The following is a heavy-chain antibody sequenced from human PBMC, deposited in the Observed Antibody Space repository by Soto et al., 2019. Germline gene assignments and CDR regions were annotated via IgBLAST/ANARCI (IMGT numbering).Heavy chain of an antibody. Sequence: EVQLVESGGGLVQPGGSLRLSCAASGFTFSSYEMNWVRQAPGKGLEWVSYISSSDSAIYYADSVKGRFIISRDNAKNSLYLQMNSLRAEDTAVYYCASLEMATMQGWGQGTLVTVSS. J-gene: IGHJ4*02. D-gene: IGHD3-3*01. V-gene: IGHV3-48*03. CDR1: GFTFSSYE. CDR2: ISSSDSAI. CDR3: ASLEMATMQG.